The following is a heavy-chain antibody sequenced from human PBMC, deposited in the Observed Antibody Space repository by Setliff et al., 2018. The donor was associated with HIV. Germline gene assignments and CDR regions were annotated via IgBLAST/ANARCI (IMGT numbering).Heavy chain of an antibody. D-gene: IGHD2-15*01. Sequence: GGSLRLSCAASGFTFSGSAMHWVRQASGKGLEWVGRIKSKTNNYATAYAASVKGRFTISRDDSKKTAYLQMDSLKTEDTAVYFCTRLGPSDYCGGGNCYYDYWGQGTLVTVSS. V-gene: IGHV3-73*01. CDR3: TRLGPSDYCGGGNCYYDY. CDR1: GFTFSGSA. J-gene: IGHJ4*02. CDR2: IKSKTNNYAT.